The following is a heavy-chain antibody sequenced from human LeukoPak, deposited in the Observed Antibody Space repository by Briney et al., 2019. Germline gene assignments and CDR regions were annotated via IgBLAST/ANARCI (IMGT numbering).Heavy chain of an antibody. CDR1: GFTFDDYG. J-gene: IGHJ4*02. V-gene: IGHV3-20*04. CDR2: INWNGGST. Sequence: GGSLRLSCAASGFTFDDYGMSWGRQAPGKGLEWVSGINWNGGSTGYADSVKCRFTISRDNAKNSLYLQMNSLRAEDTALYYCARAGVVPATAYYFDYWGQGTLVTVSS. CDR3: ARAGVVPATAYYFDY. D-gene: IGHD2-2*01.